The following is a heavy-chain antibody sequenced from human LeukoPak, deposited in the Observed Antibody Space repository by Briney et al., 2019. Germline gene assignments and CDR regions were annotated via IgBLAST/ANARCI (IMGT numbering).Heavy chain of an antibody. J-gene: IGHJ4*02. CDR2: ISGSGGST. V-gene: IGHV3-23*01. D-gene: IGHD3-16*01. Sequence: GGSLRLSCVGSGFTFSSYAMSWVRQAPGKGLEWVSAISGSGGSTNYADAVKGRFTISRDNSKNTLYLQMNSLRAEDTAVYYCAKGGGVSMTYIWNYWGQGTLVTVS. CDR1: GFTFSSYA. CDR3: AKGGGVSMTYIWNY.